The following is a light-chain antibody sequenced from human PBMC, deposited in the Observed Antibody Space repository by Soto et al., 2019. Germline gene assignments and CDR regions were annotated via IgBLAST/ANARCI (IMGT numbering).Light chain of an antibody. CDR1: QSVSSGY. CDR2: DAS. V-gene: IGKV3-20*01. Sequence: EIVLTQSPGTLSLSPGERVTLSCRASQSVSSGYLAWYQQKPGQAPRLLIFDASSRATGVPDRFSGSGSGTDFTLTISRLEPEDFAVYHCQQYGSLSWTFGQGTKVEIK. J-gene: IGKJ1*01. CDR3: QQYGSLSWT.